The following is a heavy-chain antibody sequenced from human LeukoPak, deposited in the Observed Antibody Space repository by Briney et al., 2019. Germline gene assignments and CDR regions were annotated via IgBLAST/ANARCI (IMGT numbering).Heavy chain of an antibody. V-gene: IGHV4-4*07. CDR2: IYTSGST. D-gene: IGHD2-2*01. CDR3: PGDVVAARGSFDY. J-gene: IGHJ4*02. Sequence: SETLSLTCTVSGDSINGFYGSWIRQAAGKGLEWIGHIYTSGSTNYNPSLRTRVTMSVNIPKNQYSLNPRSVTAGDTHGHYFPGDVVAARGSFDYWGQGTLVTVSS. CDR1: GDSINGFY.